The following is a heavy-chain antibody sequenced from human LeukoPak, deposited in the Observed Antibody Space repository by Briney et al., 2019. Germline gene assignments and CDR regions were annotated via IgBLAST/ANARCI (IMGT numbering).Heavy chain of an antibody. Sequence: SGTMSLTCTVAGGSISSGGYYWSWIRQHPGKGLEWIGYIYYSGSTYYNPSLKSRVTISVDTSKNQFSLKLSSVTAADTAVYYCARDDLSYGSGAGGCAFDIWGQGTMVTVSS. J-gene: IGHJ3*02. V-gene: IGHV4-31*03. D-gene: IGHD3-10*01. CDR1: GGSISSGGYY. CDR3: ARDDLSYGSGAGGCAFDI. CDR2: IYYSGST.